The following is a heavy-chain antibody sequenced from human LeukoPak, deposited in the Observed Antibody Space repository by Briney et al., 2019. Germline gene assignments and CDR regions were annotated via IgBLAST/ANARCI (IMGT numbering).Heavy chain of an antibody. J-gene: IGHJ6*02. Sequence: GGSLRLSCAASGFTFSSYWMHWVRQVPGKGLEWVSAISGSGGSTYYADSVKGRFTISRDNSKNTLYLQMNSLRAEDTAVYYCAKVLKGYCSGGSCPELGGMDVWGQGTTVTVSS. CDR2: ISGSGGST. D-gene: IGHD2-15*01. V-gene: IGHV3-23*01. CDR3: AKVLKGYCSGGSCPELGGMDV. CDR1: GFTFSSYW.